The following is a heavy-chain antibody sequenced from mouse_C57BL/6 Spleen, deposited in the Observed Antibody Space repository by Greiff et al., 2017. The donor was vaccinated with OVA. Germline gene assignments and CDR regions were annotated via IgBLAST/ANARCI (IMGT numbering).Heavy chain of an antibody. CDR1: GYTFTSYW. J-gene: IGHJ2*01. CDR2: IHPNSGST. Sequence: QVQLQQPGAELVKPGASVKLSCKASGYTFTSYWMHWVKQRPGQGLEWIGMIHPNSGSTNYNEKFKSKATLTVDKSSSTAYMQLSSLTSEDSAVYYCARGDTTVVAYYFDYWGQGTTLTVSS. CDR3: ARGDTTVVAYYFDY. D-gene: IGHD1-1*01. V-gene: IGHV1-64*01.